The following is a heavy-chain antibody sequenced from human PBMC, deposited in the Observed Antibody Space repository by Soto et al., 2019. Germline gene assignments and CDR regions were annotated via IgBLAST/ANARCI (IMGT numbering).Heavy chain of an antibody. CDR3: ARAEYIAEGNYFDY. CDR2: IYYSGST. CDR1: GGSVSSGSYY. J-gene: IGHJ4*02. D-gene: IGHD5-12*01. V-gene: IGHV4-61*01. Sequence: SETLSLTCTVSGGSVSSGSYYWSWIRQPPGNGLEWIGYIYYSGSTNYNPSLKSRVTISVDTSKNQFSLKLSSVTAADTAVYYCARAEYIAEGNYFDYWGQGTLVTVSS.